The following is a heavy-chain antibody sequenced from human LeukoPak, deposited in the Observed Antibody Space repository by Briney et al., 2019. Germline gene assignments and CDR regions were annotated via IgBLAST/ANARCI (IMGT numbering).Heavy chain of an antibody. CDR2: IKQDGTEK. J-gene: IGHJ4*02. Sequence: GGSLRLSCAASGFTFSYYWMSWVRQAPGKGPEWVANIKQDGTEKYYVNSVKGRFTISRDNAKNSLYLQMNSLRAEDTAVYYCARHYYDTSGYYGRDYFDYWGQGTLVTVSS. CDR1: GFTFSYYW. D-gene: IGHD3-22*01. V-gene: IGHV3-7*01. CDR3: ARHYYDTSGYYGRDYFDY.